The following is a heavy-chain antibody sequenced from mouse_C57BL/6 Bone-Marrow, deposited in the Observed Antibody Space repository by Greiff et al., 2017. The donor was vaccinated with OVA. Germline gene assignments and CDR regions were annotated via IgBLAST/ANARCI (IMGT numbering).Heavy chain of an antibody. CDR1: GFSFNTYA. J-gene: IGHJ4*01. Sequence: EVKLVESGGGLVQPKGSLKLSCAASGFSFNTYAMNWVRQAPGKGLEWVARIRSKSNNYATYYADSVKDRFTISRDDSESMLYLQMNNLKTEDTAMYYCVRHSNYVGAMDYWGQGTSVTVAS. D-gene: IGHD2-5*01. CDR3: VRHSNYVGAMDY. CDR2: IRSKSNNYAT. V-gene: IGHV10-1*01.